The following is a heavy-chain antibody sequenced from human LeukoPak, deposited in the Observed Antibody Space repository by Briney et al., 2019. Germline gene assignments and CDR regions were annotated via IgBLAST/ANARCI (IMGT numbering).Heavy chain of an antibody. V-gene: IGHV4-39*01. D-gene: IGHD5-18*01. CDR2: IYYSGST. CDR1: GGSISSYY. CDR3: ATLSAYSHANL. J-gene: IGHJ5*02. Sequence: SETLSLTCTVSGGSISSYYWGWIRQPPGKGLEWIGSIYYSGSTYYNPSLKGRVTISVDTSKNQFSLKLSSVTAADTAVYYCATLSAYSHANLWGQGTLVTVSS.